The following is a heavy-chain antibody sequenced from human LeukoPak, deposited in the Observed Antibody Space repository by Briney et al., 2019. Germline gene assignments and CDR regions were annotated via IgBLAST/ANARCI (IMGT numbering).Heavy chain of an antibody. D-gene: IGHD6-13*01. CDR2: IIPILGIA. CDR1: GYTFTSYG. Sequence: SVKVSCKASGYTFTSYGISWVRQAPGQGLEWMGRIIPILGIANYAQKFQGRVTITADKSTSTAYMELSSLRSEDTAVYYCARPLRIAAAGYLDYWGQGTLVTVSS. J-gene: IGHJ4*02. CDR3: ARPLRIAAAGYLDY. V-gene: IGHV1-69*04.